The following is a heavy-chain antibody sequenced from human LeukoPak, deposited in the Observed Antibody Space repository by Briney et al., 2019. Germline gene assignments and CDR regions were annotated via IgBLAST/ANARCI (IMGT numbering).Heavy chain of an antibody. Sequence: SETLSLTCTVSGGSISSGGYYWSWIRQHPGKGLEWIGYIYYSGSTYYNPSLKSRVTTSVDTSKNQFSLKLSSVTAADTAVYYCARGRTDYDFFGWGQGTLVTVSS. CDR1: GGSISSGGYY. D-gene: IGHD3-3*01. CDR3: ARGRTDYDFFG. J-gene: IGHJ4*02. CDR2: IYYSGST. V-gene: IGHV4-31*03.